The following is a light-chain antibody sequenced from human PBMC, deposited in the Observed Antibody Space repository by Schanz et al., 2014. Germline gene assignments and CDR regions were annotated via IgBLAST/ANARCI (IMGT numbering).Light chain of an antibody. CDR2: DVS. Sequence: QSALTQPRSVSGSPGQSVTISCTGTSSDVGGYNYVSWYQHHPGKAPKFMIYDVSKRPSGVPDRFSGSKSGNTASLTISGLQAEDEADYYCSSYTVTSTLVFGGGTKLTVL. CDR3: SSYTVTSTLV. V-gene: IGLV2-11*01. CDR1: SSDVGGYNY. J-gene: IGLJ2*01.